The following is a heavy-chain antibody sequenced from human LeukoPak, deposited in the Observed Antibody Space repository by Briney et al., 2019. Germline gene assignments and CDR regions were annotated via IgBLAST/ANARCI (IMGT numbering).Heavy chain of an antibody. V-gene: IGHV3-15*01. J-gene: IGHJ4*02. CDR1: GFTVSSNY. CDR3: TTDRGSGYSGSYYFDY. CDR2: IQSKTDGGAT. D-gene: IGHD1-26*01. Sequence: GGSLRLSCAASGFTVSSNYMSWVRQAPGKGLEWVGRIQSKTDGGATDYAAPVKGRFTIFRDDSKSILYLQMNSLKTEDTAVYSCTTDRGSGYSGSYYFDYWGQGTLVTVSS.